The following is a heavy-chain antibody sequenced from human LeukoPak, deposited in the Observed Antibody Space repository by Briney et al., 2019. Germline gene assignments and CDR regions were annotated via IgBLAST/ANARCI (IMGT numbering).Heavy chain of an antibody. CDR2: IYYSGST. V-gene: IGHV4-30-4*08. Sequence: SETLSLTCTVSGGSISSGGYYWSWIRQHPGKGLEWIGYIYYSGSTYYNPSLKSRVTISVDTSKNQFSLKLSSVTAADTAVYYCAREYLVAAGYDYWGQGTLVTVSS. D-gene: IGHD5-12*01. CDR1: GGSISSGGYY. J-gene: IGHJ4*02. CDR3: AREYLVAAGYDY.